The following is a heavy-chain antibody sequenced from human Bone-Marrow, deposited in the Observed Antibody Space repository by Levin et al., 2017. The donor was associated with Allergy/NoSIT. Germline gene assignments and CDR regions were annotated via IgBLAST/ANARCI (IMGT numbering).Heavy chain of an antibody. CDR3: ARHKGCGAYSVDY. Sequence: SETLSLTCSVSDASMNTSFWSWIRQPPGMGLEWLGYMYYTGLSKFHPSLKNRLTLSLDTSKNQFSLRMNFVTAADTAVYYCARHKGCGAYSVDYCGQGILVSVSS. D-gene: IGHD2-15*01. CDR2: MYYTGLS. V-gene: IGHV4-59*08. CDR1: DASMNTSF. J-gene: IGHJ4*02.